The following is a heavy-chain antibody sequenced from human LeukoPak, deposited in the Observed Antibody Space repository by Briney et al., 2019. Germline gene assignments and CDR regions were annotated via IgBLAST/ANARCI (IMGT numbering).Heavy chain of an antibody. J-gene: IGHJ4*02. CDR3: ARRGGRSVIGY. CDR1: GGSFGGFY. D-gene: IGHD3-3*02. Sequence: SETLSLTCEVYGGSFGGFYWSWIRQSPGKGLEWIGEIYYTGTTNYNPSLKSRVTISIDKSKKQMSLKLSSVTAADTAVYYCARRGGRSVIGYWGQGTLVTVSS. CDR2: IYYTGTT. V-gene: IGHV4-34*01.